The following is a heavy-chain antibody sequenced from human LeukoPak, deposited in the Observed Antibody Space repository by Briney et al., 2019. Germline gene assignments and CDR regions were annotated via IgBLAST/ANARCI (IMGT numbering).Heavy chain of an antibody. J-gene: IGHJ4*02. V-gene: IGHV3-23*01. CDR3: AKTMDREFTYYYDSSGYSTPPDY. CDR2: ISGSGGST. D-gene: IGHD3-22*01. Sequence: PGGSLGLSCAASGFTFSSYSMNWVRQAPGKGLEWVSAISGSGGSTYYADSVKGRFTISRDNSKNTLYLQMNSLRAEDTAVYYCAKTMDREFTYYYDSSGYSTPPDYWGQGTLVTVSS. CDR1: GFTFSSYS.